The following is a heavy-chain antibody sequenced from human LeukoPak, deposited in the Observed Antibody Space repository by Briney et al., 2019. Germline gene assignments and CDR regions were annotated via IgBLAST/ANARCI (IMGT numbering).Heavy chain of an antibody. D-gene: IGHD3-10*01. CDR1: GFTFSSYW. J-gene: IGHJ4*02. Sequence: GGSLRLSCAASGFTFSSYWMSWVRQAPGKGLEWVANINQDGGEKYYVDSVKGRFTISRDNAKNSLYLQMNSLRAEDTAVYYCAGTMVRGDRFDDWGQGTLVTVSS. CDR2: INQDGGEK. V-gene: IGHV3-7*01. CDR3: AGTMVRGDRFDD.